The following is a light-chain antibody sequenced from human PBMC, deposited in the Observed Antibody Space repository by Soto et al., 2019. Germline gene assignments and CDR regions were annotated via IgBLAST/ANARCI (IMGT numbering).Light chain of an antibody. CDR2: GAS. CDR3: QQYNNCLTWT. V-gene: IGKV3-15*01. Sequence: EIVMTQSPATLSVSPGERATLSGRASQSVSSNLAWYQQKPGQAPRLLIYGASTRATGIPARFSGSGSGTEFTLTISSLQPEDFAVYYCQQYNNCLTWTFGQGTKVEIK. J-gene: IGKJ1*01. CDR1: QSVSSN.